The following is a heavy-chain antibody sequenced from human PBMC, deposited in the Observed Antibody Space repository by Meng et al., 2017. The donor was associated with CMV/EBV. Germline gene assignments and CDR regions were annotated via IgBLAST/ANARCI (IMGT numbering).Heavy chain of an antibody. CDR3: AKEDPDY. CDR2: ISWNSGSI. J-gene: IGHJ4*02. V-gene: IGHV3-9*01. CDR1: GFTFDDYA. Sequence: SLKISCAASGFTFDDYAMHWVRQAPGKGLEWVSGISWNSGSIGYADSVKGRFTISRDNAKNSLYLQMNSLRAEDTALYYCAKEDPDYWGQGTLVTVSS.